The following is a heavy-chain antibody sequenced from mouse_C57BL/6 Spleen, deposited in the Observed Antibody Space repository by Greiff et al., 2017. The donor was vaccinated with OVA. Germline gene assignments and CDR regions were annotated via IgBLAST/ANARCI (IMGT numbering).Heavy chain of an antibody. J-gene: IGHJ2*01. Sequence: VQLKESGADLARPGASVKMSCKASGYTFTSYTMHWVKQRPGQGLEWIGYINPSSGYTKYNQKFKDKATLTADKSSSTAYMQRSSLTSEDTAVYYCARGGTTNYWGQGTTLTVSS. CDR2: INPSSGYT. D-gene: IGHD1-1*01. V-gene: IGHV1-4*01. CDR3: ARGGTTNY. CDR1: GYTFTSYT.